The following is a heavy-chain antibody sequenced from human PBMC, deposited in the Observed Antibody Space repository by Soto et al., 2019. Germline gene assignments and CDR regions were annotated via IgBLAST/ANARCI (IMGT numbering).Heavy chain of an antibody. CDR2: ISGSGGST. Sequence: GGSLRLSCAASGFTFSSYAMSWVRQAPGKGLEWVSAISGSGGSTYYADYVKGRFTISRDNSKNTLYLQMNSLSAEDTAVYYCAKDMEPKSSGWYADYFDYWGQGTLVTVSS. CDR3: AKDMEPKSSGWYADYFDY. D-gene: IGHD6-19*01. CDR1: GFTFSSYA. V-gene: IGHV3-23*01. J-gene: IGHJ4*02.